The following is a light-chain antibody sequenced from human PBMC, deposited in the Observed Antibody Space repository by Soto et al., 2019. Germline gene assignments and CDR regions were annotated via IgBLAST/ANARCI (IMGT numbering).Light chain of an antibody. CDR2: ENT. CDR3: GALDNRPGADV. Sequence: QSVLTQPPSVSAAPGQKVTISCSGRNSNIGNNYVSWYQQFPGTAPKLLIYENTKRPSGIPDRFSGSKSGTSATLDITGLQAGDEGDYFRGALDNRPGADVFGPGTKLTVL. CDR1: NSNIGNNY. V-gene: IGLV1-51*02. J-gene: IGLJ1*01.